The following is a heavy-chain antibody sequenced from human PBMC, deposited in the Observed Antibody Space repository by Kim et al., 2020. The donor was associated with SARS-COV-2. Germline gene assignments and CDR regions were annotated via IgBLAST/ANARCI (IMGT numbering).Heavy chain of an antibody. Sequence: GGSLRLSCAASGFTFSSYGMHWVRQAPGKGLEWVAVISYDGSNKYYADSVKGRFTISRDNSKNTLYLQMNSLRAEDTAVYYCAKDRFSYSSSWYSFGYYYCTLDVWGKGTTVTVSS. J-gene: IGHJ6*03. CDR1: GFTFSSYG. CDR3: AKDRFSYSSSWYSFGYYYCTLDV. CDR2: ISYDGSNK. V-gene: IGHV3-30*18. D-gene: IGHD6-13*01.